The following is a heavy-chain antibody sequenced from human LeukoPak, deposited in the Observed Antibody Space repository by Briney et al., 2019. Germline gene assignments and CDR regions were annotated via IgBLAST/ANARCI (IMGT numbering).Heavy chain of an antibody. D-gene: IGHD3-10*01. CDR1: GFTFSNYA. J-gene: IGHJ3*02. V-gene: IGHV3-23*01. Sequence: PGGSLRLSCAASGFTFSNYAMSWVRQAPGKGLEWVSGITGSGGSTYYADSVKGRFTISRDNSKNTLYLQMNSLRAEDTAVYYCAKSLYYYGSGSYYTIYAFDIWGQGTMVTVSS. CDR3: AKSLYYYGSGSYYTIYAFDI. CDR2: ITGSGGST.